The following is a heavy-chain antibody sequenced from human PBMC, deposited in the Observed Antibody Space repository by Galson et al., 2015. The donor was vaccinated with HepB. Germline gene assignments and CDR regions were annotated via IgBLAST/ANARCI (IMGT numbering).Heavy chain of an antibody. CDR3: ARIRGITIFGVETYWFDP. V-gene: IGHV2-26*01. CDR1: GFSLSNARMG. Sequence: PALVKPTQTLTLTCTVSGFSLSNARMGVSWIRQPPGKALEWLAHIFSNDEKSYSTSLKRRLTLSKDPPKSQVVLHRSNMDPVDTATYYCARIRGITIFGVETYWFDPWGQGTLVTVSS. D-gene: IGHD3-3*01. CDR2: IFSNDEK. J-gene: IGHJ5*02.